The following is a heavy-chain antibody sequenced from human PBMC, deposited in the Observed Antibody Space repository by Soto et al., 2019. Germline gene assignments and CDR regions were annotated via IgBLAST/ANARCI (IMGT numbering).Heavy chain of an antibody. V-gene: IGHV4-31*03. CDR3: SRDLTGGSSAFDY. J-gene: IGHJ4*02. Sequence: QVQLQESGPGLVNSSQTLSLTSTVSGRPISSGGCYWSWVRQHPGKDLEWIGYIYYSVNTYYNPSLKSRVTISVDKYKNQFSLQLSSVTAADTAVYYCSRDLTGGSSAFDYWGQGNLVTVSS. D-gene: IGHD6-6*01. CDR1: GRPISSGGCY. CDR2: IYYSVNT.